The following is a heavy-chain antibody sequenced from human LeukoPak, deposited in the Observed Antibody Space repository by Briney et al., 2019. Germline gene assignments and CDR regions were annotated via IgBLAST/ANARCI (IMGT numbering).Heavy chain of an antibody. J-gene: IGHJ4*02. V-gene: IGHV4-39*01. D-gene: IGHD1-26*01. CDR2: IYYSGST. CDR3: ARHPWELLREKNYFDY. Sequence: SETLSLTCTVSGGSISSSSYYWGWIRQPPGKGLEWIGSIYYSGSTYYNPSLKSRVTISVDTSKNQFSLKLSSVTAADTAVYYCARHPWELLREKNYFDYWGQGTLVTVSS. CDR1: GGSISSSSYY.